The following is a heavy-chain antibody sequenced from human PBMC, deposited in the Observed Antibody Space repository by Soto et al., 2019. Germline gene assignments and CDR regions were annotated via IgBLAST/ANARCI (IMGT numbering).Heavy chain of an antibody. D-gene: IGHD6-13*01. V-gene: IGHV4-31*03. J-gene: IGHJ5*02. CDR1: GGSISSTNYY. CDR3: AGGNSSRWYWFDP. Sequence: QVQLQESGPGLVKPSQTLSLTCTVSGGSISSTNYYWSWIRRHPGKGLEWIGYIYYNGNTYYNPSLKSRVTISVDTSKNQCSLKLSSVTAADTAVYYCAGGNSSRWYWFDPWGQGTLVTVSS. CDR2: IYYNGNT.